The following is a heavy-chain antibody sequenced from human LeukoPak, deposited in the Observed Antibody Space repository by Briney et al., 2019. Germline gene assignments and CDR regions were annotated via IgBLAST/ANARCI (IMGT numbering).Heavy chain of an antibody. Sequence: GGSLRLSCATSGFTFSSYSMNWVRQAPGKGLEWVSSISSSSSYRYYADSVKGRFTISRDNAKNSLYLQMNSLRAEDTAVYYCARASAVAGTRHYWGQGTLVTVSS. V-gene: IGHV3-21*01. D-gene: IGHD6-19*01. CDR2: ISSSSSYR. CDR3: ARASAVAGTRHY. CDR1: GFTFSSYS. J-gene: IGHJ4*02.